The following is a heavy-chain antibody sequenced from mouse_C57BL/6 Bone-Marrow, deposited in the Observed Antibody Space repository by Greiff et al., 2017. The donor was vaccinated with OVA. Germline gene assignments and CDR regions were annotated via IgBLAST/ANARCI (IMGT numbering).Heavy chain of an antibody. V-gene: IGHV6-3*01. Sequence: EVKLMESGGGLVQPGGSMKLSCVASGFTFSNYWMNWVRQSPEKGLEWVAQIRLKSDNYATHYAESVKGRFTISRDDSKSSVYLQMNNLRAEDTGIYYCTAWGYFDYWGQGTTLTVSS. D-gene: IGHD4-1*01. CDR2: IRLKSDNYAT. CDR1: GFTFSNYW. CDR3: TAWGYFDY. J-gene: IGHJ2*01.